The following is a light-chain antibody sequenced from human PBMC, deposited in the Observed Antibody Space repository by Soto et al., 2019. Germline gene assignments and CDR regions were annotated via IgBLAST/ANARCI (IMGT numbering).Light chain of an antibody. J-gene: IGLJ3*02. V-gene: IGLV2-14*01. Sequence: QSALTQPASVSGSPGQSIIISCTGTSSDVGGYNWVSWYQQHPGKAPKLMIYEVTSRPSGVSNRFSASKSGNTASLTISGLQAEDEADYYCSSYTSRSTWVFGGGTKVTVL. CDR3: SSYTSRSTWV. CDR2: EVT. CDR1: SSDVGGYNW.